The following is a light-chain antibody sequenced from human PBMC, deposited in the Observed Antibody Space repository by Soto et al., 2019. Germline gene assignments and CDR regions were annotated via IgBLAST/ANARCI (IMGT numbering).Light chain of an antibody. CDR2: ENH. CDR1: SPNIGNDF. V-gene: IGLV1-51*02. CDR3: ETWDSSLSAAV. Sequence: QSVLTQPPSVSAAPGQKVAISCSGSSPNIGNDFVSWYQQLPGTAPKLLIYENHKRPSGIPDRFSGSKSGTSATLGITGLQTGDEADYYCETWDSSLSAAVFGGGTQLTVL. J-gene: IGLJ7*01.